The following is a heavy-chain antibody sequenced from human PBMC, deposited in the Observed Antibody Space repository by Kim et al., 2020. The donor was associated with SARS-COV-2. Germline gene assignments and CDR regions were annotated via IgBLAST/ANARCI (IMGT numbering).Heavy chain of an antibody. CDR2: ISYDGSNK. D-gene: IGHD3-22*01. J-gene: IGHJ4*02. CDR1: GFTFSSYA. CDR3: AREYYYDSSGYPGY. V-gene: IGHV3-30-3*01. Sequence: GGSLRLSCAASGFTFSSYAMHWVRQAPGKGLEWVAVISYDGSNKYYADSVKGRFTISRDNSKNTLYLQMNSLRAEDTAVYYCAREYYYDSSGYPGYWGQGTLVTVSS.